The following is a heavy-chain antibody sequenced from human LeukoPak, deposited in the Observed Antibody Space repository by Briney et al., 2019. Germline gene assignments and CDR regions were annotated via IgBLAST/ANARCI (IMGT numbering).Heavy chain of an antibody. D-gene: IGHD3-10*01. CDR2: ISGSGGST. Sequence: GGSLRLSCAASGFTFSSYAMSWVRQAPGKGLEWVSAISGSGGSTYYVDSVKGRFTISRGNSKNTLYLQMNSLRAEDTAVYYCAKVRGSGSLDYWGQGTLVTVSS. CDR3: AKVRGSGSLDY. CDR1: GFTFSSYA. V-gene: IGHV3-23*01. J-gene: IGHJ4*02.